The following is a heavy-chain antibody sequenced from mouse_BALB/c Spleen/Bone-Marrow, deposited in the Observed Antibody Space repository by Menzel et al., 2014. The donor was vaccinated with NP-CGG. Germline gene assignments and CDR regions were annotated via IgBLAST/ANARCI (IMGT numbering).Heavy chain of an antibody. Sequence: VQLQQSGPELVKPGASVKMSCKASGYTFTSYYIHWVKQRPGQGLEWIGWIYPGDGSTKYNEKFKGKTTLTADKSSSTAYMWLSSLTSEDSAIYFCARKENWAYAMDYWGQGTSVTVSS. D-gene: IGHD4-1*01. CDR2: IYPGDGST. CDR1: GYTFTSYY. V-gene: IGHV1S56*01. J-gene: IGHJ4*01. CDR3: ARKENWAYAMDY.